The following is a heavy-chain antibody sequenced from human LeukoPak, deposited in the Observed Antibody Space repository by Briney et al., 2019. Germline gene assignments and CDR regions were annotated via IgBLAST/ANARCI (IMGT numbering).Heavy chain of an antibody. Sequence: GGSLRLSCAVSGFTFSKAWMSWVRQTPGKGLEWVGRILSNIDGGTTDYAAPVKGRFTISRDDSKNTLYLQMNSLKTEDTAVYYCNNREFWGQGTLVTVSS. CDR1: GFTFSKAW. D-gene: IGHD3-10*01. V-gene: IGHV3-15*01. CDR3: NNREF. J-gene: IGHJ4*02. CDR2: ILSNIDGGTT.